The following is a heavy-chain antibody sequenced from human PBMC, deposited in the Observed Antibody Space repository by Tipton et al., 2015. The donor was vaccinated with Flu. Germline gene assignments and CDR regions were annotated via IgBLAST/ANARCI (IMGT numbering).Heavy chain of an antibody. V-gene: IGHV4-4*07. J-gene: IGHJ5*02. CDR2: IYTSGST. D-gene: IGHD6-19*01. CDR1: GGSISSYY. Sequence: TLSLTCTVSGGSISSYYWSWIRQPAGKGLEWIGRIYTSGSTNYNPSLKSRVTMSVDTSKNQFSLNLSSVTAADTAVYHCARDHQWLRTSANWFDTWGQGTLVSIAS. CDR3: ARDHQWLRTSANWFDT.